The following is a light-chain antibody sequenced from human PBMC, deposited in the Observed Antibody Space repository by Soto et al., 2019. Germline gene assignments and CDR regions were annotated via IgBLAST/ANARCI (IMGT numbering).Light chain of an antibody. Sequence: DIVMTQSPLSLPVTPGEPASISCRSSQSLLHSNGHNYLQWYLQKPGQSPQLLIYLGSNRASGVPDRFSGRGSGTDFTLKISRVEAEDVGVYYCMQALQNPLAFGQGTRLEI. CDR2: LGS. V-gene: IGKV2-28*01. CDR1: QSLLHSNGHNY. CDR3: MQALQNPLA. J-gene: IGKJ5*01.